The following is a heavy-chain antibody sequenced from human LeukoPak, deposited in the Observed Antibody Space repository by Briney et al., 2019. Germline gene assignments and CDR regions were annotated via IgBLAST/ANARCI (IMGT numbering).Heavy chain of an antibody. CDR3: ARDQGGSGPTTYDY. CDR1: GFTFSRSW. J-gene: IGHJ4*02. V-gene: IGHV3-74*03. Sequence: GGSLRLSCAASGFTFSRSWMHWVRQAPGKGLVWVSRINTDGSDTTYADSVKGRFTISRDNAKNTLYLQMNSLKAEDTAVYYCARDQGGSGPTTYDYWGQGNLVTVSS. D-gene: IGHD6-19*01. CDR2: INTDGSDT.